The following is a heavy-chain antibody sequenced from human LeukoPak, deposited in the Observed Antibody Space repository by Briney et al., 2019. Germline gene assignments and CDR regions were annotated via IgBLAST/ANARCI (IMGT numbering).Heavy chain of an antibody. Sequence: SETLSLTCTVSGGSISSYYWSWIRQPPGKGLEGIGYIYYSGSTNYNPSLKSRVTISVDTSKNQFSLKLSSVTAADTAVYYCAGEPPYYDILTGYSLPQYFQHWGQGTLVTVSS. CDR3: AGEPPYYDILTGYSLPQYFQH. V-gene: IGHV4-59*01. CDR1: GGSISSYY. CDR2: IYYSGST. J-gene: IGHJ1*01. D-gene: IGHD3-9*01.